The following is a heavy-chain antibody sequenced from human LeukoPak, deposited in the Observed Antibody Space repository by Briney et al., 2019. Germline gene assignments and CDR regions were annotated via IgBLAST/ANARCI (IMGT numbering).Heavy chain of an antibody. CDR3: AKDVAYSSSWNDY. J-gene: IGHJ4*02. V-gene: IGHV3-48*01. CDR1: GFTFSSYS. CDR2: ISSSSSTI. D-gene: IGHD6-13*01. Sequence: GGSLRLSCAASGFTFSSYSMNWVRQAPGKGLEWVSYISSSSSTIYYADSVKGRFTISRDNSKNTLYLQMNSLRAEDTAVYYCAKDVAYSSSWNDYWGQGTLVTVSS.